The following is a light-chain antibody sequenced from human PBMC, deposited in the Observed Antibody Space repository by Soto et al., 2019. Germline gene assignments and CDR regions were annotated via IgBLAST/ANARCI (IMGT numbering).Light chain of an antibody. CDR3: MQALQTSPEFT. Sequence: DIVMTQSPLSLPVTPGEPASISCRSSQSLLHSNGYNYLDWYLQKPGQSPQLLIYLGSNRASGVPDRFSRSGSGTVFTLKISRLEAENVGVYYSMQALQTSPEFTFGPGTKVDIK. CDR1: QSLLHSNGYNY. CDR2: LGS. V-gene: IGKV2-28*01. J-gene: IGKJ3*01.